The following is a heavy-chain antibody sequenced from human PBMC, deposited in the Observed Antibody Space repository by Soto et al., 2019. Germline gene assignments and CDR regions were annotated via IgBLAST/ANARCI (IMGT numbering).Heavy chain of an antibody. V-gene: IGHV3-74*01. D-gene: IGHD2-15*01. Sequence: GGSLRLSCAASGFTFSSYWMHWVRQAPGKGLVWVSRINSDGSSTSYADSVKGRFTISRDNAKNTLYLQMNSLRAEDTAVYYCARDSPGYCSGGSCYLLQHWGHDTLVTLSS. J-gene: IGHJ1*01. CDR1: GFTFSSYW. CDR2: INSDGSST. CDR3: ARDSPGYCSGGSCYLLQH.